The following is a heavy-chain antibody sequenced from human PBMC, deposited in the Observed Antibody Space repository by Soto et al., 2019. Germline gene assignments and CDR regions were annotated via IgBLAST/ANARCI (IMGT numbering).Heavy chain of an antibody. CDR3: ARRWGRSFDF. J-gene: IGHJ4*02. D-gene: IGHD3-16*01. CDR1: GVSISSSSYY. Sequence: SETLSLTCTVSGVSISSSSYYWGWIRQPPRKGLEWIGSIYYSGSTYYNPSLKSRVTISVDTSKNQFSLKLSSVTAADTAVYYCARRWGRSFDFWGQGTLVTSPQ. V-gene: IGHV4-39*01. CDR2: IYYSGST.